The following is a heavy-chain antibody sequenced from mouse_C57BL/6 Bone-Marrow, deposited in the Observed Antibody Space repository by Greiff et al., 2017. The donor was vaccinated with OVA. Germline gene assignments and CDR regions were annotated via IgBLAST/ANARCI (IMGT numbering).Heavy chain of an antibody. D-gene: IGHD2-3*01. CDR2: IYPGSGST. CDR1: GYTFTSYW. Sequence: QVQLQQPGAELVKPGASVKMSCKASGYTFTSYWITWVKQRPGQGLEWIGDIYPGSGSTNYNEKFKSKATLTVDKSSSTAYMQLSSLTSEASAVYYCARVDDGYAMDYWGQGTSVTVSS. J-gene: IGHJ4*01. CDR3: ARVDDGYAMDY. V-gene: IGHV1-55*01.